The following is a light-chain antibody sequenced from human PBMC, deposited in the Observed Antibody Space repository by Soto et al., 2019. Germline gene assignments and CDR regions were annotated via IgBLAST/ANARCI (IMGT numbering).Light chain of an antibody. CDR2: EVT. Sequence: QSVLTQPASVSGSPGQSITISCTGTSSDVGGHNFVSWFQQHPGKDPKLMIYEVTNRPSGVSDRFSGSKSGNTASLTISGLQAEDEADYYCNSYTSTFTWVFGGGTKVTVL. V-gene: IGLV2-14*01. J-gene: IGLJ2*01. CDR3: NSYTSTFTWV. CDR1: SSDVGGHNF.